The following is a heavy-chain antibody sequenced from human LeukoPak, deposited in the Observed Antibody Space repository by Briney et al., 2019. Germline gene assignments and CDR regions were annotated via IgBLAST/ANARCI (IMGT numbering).Heavy chain of an antibody. D-gene: IGHD3-16*01. CDR2: IWFDGSKI. CDR1: GFTFSAYG. Sequence: GGSLRLSCAASGFTFSAYGMHWVRQAPGKGLEWVAVIWFDGSKIYYADSVKGRFTISRDNSKNTLYLQINSLSAEDTAVYYCARGSNAYYNTFDYWGQGTLVTVSS. CDR3: ARGSNAYYNTFDY. V-gene: IGHV3-33*01. J-gene: IGHJ4*02.